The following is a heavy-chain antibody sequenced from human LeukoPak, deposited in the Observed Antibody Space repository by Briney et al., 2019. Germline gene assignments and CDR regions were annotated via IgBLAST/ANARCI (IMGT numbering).Heavy chain of an antibody. CDR3: ARHPYYYDDSGHIQLDDFDY. D-gene: IGHD3-22*01. CDR2: IYYSGST. V-gene: IGHV4-39*01. J-gene: IGHJ4*02. Sequence: SETLSLTCTVSGDSISGSSYYWGWIRQPPGKGLEWIGSIYYSGSTYYNPSLKSRVTMSVDTSKNQFSLKLSSVTAADTALYYCARHPYYYDDSGHIQLDDFDYWGQGTLVTVSS. CDR1: GDSISGSSYY.